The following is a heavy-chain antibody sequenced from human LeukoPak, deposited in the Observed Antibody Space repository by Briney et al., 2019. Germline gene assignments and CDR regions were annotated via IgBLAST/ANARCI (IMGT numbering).Heavy chain of an antibody. D-gene: IGHD3-3*01. Sequence: AGGSWRFSFAASGFTFSSYAMPWVRQAPGKGLEWVAVISYDGSNKYYADSVKGRFTISRDNSKNTLYLQMNSLRAEDTAVYYCARGIYDFWSGYYASSFDYWGQGTLVTVSS. V-gene: IGHV3-30*01. CDR3: ARGIYDFWSGYYASSFDY. J-gene: IGHJ4*02. CDR2: ISYDGSNK. CDR1: GFTFSSYA.